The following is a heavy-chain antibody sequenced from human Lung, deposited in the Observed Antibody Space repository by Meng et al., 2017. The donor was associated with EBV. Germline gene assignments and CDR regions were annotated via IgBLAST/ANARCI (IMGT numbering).Heavy chain of an antibody. Sequence: QAQPQESGPKMMKPSATLSLTYTVSGGSINSYYWHWIRQPAGKGLEWIGRFHTSGGTKYNPSLKSRVTMSVDMSKSQLSLNLNSVTAADTAVYYCAADPLLDDYGNSFDYWGQGTLVTASS. CDR1: GGSINSYY. CDR3: AADPLLDDYGNSFDY. V-gene: IGHV4-4*07. CDR2: FHTSGGT. D-gene: IGHD4-11*01. J-gene: IGHJ4*02.